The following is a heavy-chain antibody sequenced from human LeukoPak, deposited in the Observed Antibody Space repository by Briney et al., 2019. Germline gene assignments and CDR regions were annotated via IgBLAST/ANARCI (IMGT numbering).Heavy chain of an antibody. V-gene: IGHV1-69*05. CDR1: GGTFSSYA. CDR2: IIPIFGTA. J-gene: IGHJ5*02. Sequence: ASVKVSCKASGGTFSSYAISWVRQAPGQGLEWMGGIIPIFGTANYAQKFQGRVTITTDESTSTAYMELSSLRSENTAVYYCAGHGRNYDFWSGAVPGFDPWGQGTLVTVSS. CDR3: AGHGRNYDFWSGAVPGFDP. D-gene: IGHD3-3*01.